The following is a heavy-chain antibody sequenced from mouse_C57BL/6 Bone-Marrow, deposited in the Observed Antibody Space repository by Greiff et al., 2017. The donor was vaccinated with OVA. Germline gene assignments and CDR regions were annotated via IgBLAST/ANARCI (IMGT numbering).Heavy chain of an antibody. D-gene: IGHD1-1*01. CDR1: GYTFTDHT. J-gene: IGHJ2*01. Sequence: VQLQQSDAELVKPGASVKISCKVSGYTFTDHTIHWMKQRPEQGLEWIGYIYPRDGSTKYNEKFKGKTTLTADKSSSTAYMQLNSLTSEDSAVYVCARVDYAHYYFDYWGQGTTLTVSS. CDR3: ARVDYAHYYFDY. CDR2: IYPRDGST. V-gene: IGHV1-78*01.